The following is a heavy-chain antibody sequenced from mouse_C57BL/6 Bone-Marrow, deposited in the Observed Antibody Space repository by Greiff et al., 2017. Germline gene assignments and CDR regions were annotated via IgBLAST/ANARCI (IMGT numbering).Heavy chain of an antibody. V-gene: IGHV1-62-2*01. CDR1: GYSFTEYT. Sequence: QVQLQQSGAELVKPGASVKLSCTASGYSFTEYTIHWVKQRSGQGLEWIGWFYPGSGSITYNEKFKDQATLTADKSSRTVYMELSRLTSEDSAVYVCARYGALRSWFAYRGQGTLVTVSA. CDR2: FYPGSGSI. CDR3: ARYGALRSWFAY. J-gene: IGHJ3*01.